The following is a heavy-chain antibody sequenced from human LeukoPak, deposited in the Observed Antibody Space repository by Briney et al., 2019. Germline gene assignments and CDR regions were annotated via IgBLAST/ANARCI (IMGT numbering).Heavy chain of an antibody. CDR1: GFTFSSYS. Sequence: GGSLRLSGAASGFTFSSYSMNWVRQAPGKGLEWVSYISSSSSTIYYADSVKGRFTISRDNAKNSLYLQMNSLRAEDTAVYYCARSHYDSSGYYYYYYYGMDVWGQGTTVTVSS. CDR2: ISSSSSTI. D-gene: IGHD3-22*01. J-gene: IGHJ6*02. V-gene: IGHV3-48*01. CDR3: ARSHYDSSGYYYYYYYGMDV.